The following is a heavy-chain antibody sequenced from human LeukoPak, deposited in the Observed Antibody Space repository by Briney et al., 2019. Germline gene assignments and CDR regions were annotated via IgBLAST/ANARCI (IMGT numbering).Heavy chain of an antibody. CDR3: AKGGYFDWLLGDY. V-gene: IGHV3-43*02. Sequence: GGSLRLSCAASRFPFDDYAMHWVRQAPGKGLEWVSLISGDGGSTFYADSVKGRFTISRDNSKNSLYLQMNSQTTGDTALYFCAKGGYFDWLLGDYWGQGTLVTVSS. CDR2: ISGDGGST. J-gene: IGHJ4*02. D-gene: IGHD3-9*01. CDR1: RFPFDDYA.